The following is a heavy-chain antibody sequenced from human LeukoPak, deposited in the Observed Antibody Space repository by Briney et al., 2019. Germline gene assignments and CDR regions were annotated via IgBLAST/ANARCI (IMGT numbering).Heavy chain of an antibody. D-gene: IGHD2-8*01. CDR2: IIPMFDAP. Sequence: ASVKVSCKAPGGSFSSFVLSWVRQAPGQGLEWMGVIIPMFDAPKYAQKFQGRVTINADDSTSTAYMELNSLKSEDTAVYFCATSFGVWGQGSLVTVSS. V-gene: IGHV1-69*13. CDR1: GGSFSSFV. CDR3: ATSFGV. J-gene: IGHJ4*02.